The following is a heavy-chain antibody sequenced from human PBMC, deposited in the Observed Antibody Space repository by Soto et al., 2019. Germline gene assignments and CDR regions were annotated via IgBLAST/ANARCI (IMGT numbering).Heavy chain of an antibody. CDR1: GFTFSSYG. CDR2: IWYGGSNK. Sequence: GRSLRLSCAASGFTFSSYGMHWVRQAPGKGLEWVAVIWYGGSNKYYADSVKGRFTISRDNSKNTLYLQMNSLRAEDTAVYYCARDNGSGSYYYYYGMDVWGQGTTVTVSS. D-gene: IGHD3-10*01. V-gene: IGHV3-33*01. J-gene: IGHJ6*02. CDR3: ARDNGSGSYYYYYGMDV.